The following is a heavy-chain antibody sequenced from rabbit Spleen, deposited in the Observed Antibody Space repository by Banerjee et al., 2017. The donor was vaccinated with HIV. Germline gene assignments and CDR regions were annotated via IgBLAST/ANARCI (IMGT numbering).Heavy chain of an antibody. Sequence: QSLEESGGGLVKPGASLTLTCKASGFSFSDKDVMCWVRQAPGKGLEWIACINIVTGKSVYASWAKGRFIMSRISSTTVTLQMTSLTAADTATYFCARDSGTSFSSYGMDLWGPGTLVTVS. D-gene: IGHD8-1*01. CDR3: ARDSGTSFSSYGMDL. J-gene: IGHJ6*01. CDR2: INIVTGKS. V-gene: IGHV1S40*01. CDR1: GFSFSDKDV.